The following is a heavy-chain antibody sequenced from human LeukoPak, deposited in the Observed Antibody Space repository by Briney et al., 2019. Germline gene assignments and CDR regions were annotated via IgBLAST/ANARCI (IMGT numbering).Heavy chain of an antibody. V-gene: IGHV3-66*01. CDR3: ARAEDGYNQFFDY. CDR1: GFTVSSDY. Sequence: PGGSLTLSCAASGFTVSSDYMSWVRQAPGKGLEWVSVIYSGGSTYYADSVKGRFTISRDNSKNTLYLQMNSLRAEDTAVYYCARAEDGYNQFFDYWGQGTLVTVSS. J-gene: IGHJ4*02. CDR2: IYSGGST. D-gene: IGHD5-12*01.